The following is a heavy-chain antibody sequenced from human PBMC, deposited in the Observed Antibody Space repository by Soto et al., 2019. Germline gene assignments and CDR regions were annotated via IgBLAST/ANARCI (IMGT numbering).Heavy chain of an antibody. V-gene: IGHV3-72*01. J-gene: IGHJ4*02. D-gene: IGHD3-10*01. Sequence: EVQLVESGGGLVQPGGSLRLSCAASGFTFSDHYMDWVRQAPGKGLEWVGRSKNKADSYTTEYAASVKGRFTISRDGSKMSLFLQMNSLITEDTAVYYCTVWGSGNDFGAAWGQGILVTVSS. CDR1: GFTFSDHY. CDR3: TVWGSGNDFGAA. CDR2: SKNKADSYTT.